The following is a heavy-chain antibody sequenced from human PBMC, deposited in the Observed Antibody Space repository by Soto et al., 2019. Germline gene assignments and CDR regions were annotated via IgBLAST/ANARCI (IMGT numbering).Heavy chain of an antibody. CDR2: IYHSGST. J-gene: IGHJ5*02. CDR3: ARLSAAWFAP. V-gene: IGHV4-61*01. Sequence: QVQLQESGPGLVKPSETLSLTCTVSGGSVSSGSYYWGWIRQPPGKGLQWIGYIYHSGSTNYNPSLTRRVTISVDTSKNPFSLSLTSVTAADTAVYYCARLSAAWFAPWGQGTLVTVAP. CDR1: GGSVSSGSYY. D-gene: IGHD6-19*01.